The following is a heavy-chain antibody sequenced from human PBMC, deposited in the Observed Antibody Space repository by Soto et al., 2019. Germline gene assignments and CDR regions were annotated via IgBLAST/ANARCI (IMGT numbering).Heavy chain of an antibody. CDR1: GGSISSGGYY. CDR3: ARVGGINGFDP. CDR2: IYYSGST. Sequence: QVQLQESGPGLVKPSQTLSLTCTVSGGSISSGGYYWSWIRQHPGKGLEWIGYIYYSGSTYYNPSLKXRXTXSXXTSKHQCSLKLSSVTAADTAVYYCARVGGINGFDPWGQGTLVTVSS. J-gene: IGHJ5*02. D-gene: IGHD1-20*01. V-gene: IGHV4-31*03.